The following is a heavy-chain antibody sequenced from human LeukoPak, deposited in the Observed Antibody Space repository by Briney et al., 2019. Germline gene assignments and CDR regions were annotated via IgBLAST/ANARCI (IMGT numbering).Heavy chain of an antibody. CDR3: AGEGEGRIAVAGAGY. CDR1: GFTVSGNY. CDR2: IYSGGNT. V-gene: IGHV3-53*01. J-gene: IGHJ4*02. D-gene: IGHD6-19*01. Sequence: PGGSLRLSCAASGFTVSGNYMSWVRQAPGKGLEWVSVIYSGGNTYYADSVKGRFTISRDKSKNTLYLQMNSLRAEDTAVYYCAGEGEGRIAVAGAGYWGQGTLVTVSS.